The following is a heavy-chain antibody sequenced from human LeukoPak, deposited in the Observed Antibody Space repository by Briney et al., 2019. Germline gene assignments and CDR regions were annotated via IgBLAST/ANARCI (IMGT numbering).Heavy chain of an antibody. CDR2: ISWNSGSI. CDR1: GFTFDDYA. Sequence: GGSLRLSCAASGFTFDDYAMHWVRQAPGKGLEWVSGISWNSGSIGYADSVKGRFTISRDNAKNSLYLQMNSLRAEDTALYYCAKGFVRGLRYFDWLLPYWGQGTLVTVSS. J-gene: IGHJ4*02. V-gene: IGHV3-9*01. D-gene: IGHD3-9*01. CDR3: AKGFVRGLRYFDWLLPY.